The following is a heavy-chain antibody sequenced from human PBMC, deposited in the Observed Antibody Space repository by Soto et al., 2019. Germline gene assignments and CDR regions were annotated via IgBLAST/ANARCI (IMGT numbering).Heavy chain of an antibody. CDR1: GYTFTVYY. Sequence: GASVKVSCKASGYTFTVYYMHWVRQAPGQGLEWMGWINPKSGGTMYPQKFQGRVTMTWDTSISTAYMALTRLRSDDTAVYYCARDLEKGGGSAGFDYWGPGTLVTVSS. CDR2: INPKSGGT. CDR3: ARDLEKGGGSAGFDY. D-gene: IGHD1-26*01. V-gene: IGHV1-2*02. J-gene: IGHJ4*02.